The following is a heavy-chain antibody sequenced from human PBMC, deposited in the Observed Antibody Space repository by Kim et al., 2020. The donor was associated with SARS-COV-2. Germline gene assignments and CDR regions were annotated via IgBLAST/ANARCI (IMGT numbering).Heavy chain of an antibody. D-gene: IGHD6-13*01. CDR2: IYYSGST. CDR1: GGSISSSSYY. J-gene: IGHJ5*02. CDR3: ARRVAAAGHTLIDP. Sequence: SETLSLTCTVSGGSISSSSYYWGWIRQPPGKGLEWIGSIYYSGSTYYNPSLKSRVTISVDTSKNQFSLKLSSVTAADTAVYYCARRVAAAGHTLIDPWGQGTLVTVSS. V-gene: IGHV4-39*07.